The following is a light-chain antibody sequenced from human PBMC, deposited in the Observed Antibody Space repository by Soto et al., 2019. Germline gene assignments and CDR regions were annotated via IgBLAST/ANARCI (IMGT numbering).Light chain of an antibody. Sequence: QSALTQPPSASGSPGQSVTIPCTGTSSDVGGYNYVSWYQQHPGKAPRLMIYEVNKQPSGVPYRFSGSKSGNTASLTVSGLQADDEAVYYCSSYAGNNVLVFGGGTKLTVL. J-gene: IGLJ2*01. CDR1: SSDVGGYNY. CDR3: SSYAGNNVLV. CDR2: EVN. V-gene: IGLV2-8*01.